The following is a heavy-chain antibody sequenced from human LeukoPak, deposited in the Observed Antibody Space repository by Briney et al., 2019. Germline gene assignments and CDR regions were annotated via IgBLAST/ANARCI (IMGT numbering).Heavy chain of an antibody. CDR2: IYYSGST. Sequence: SETLSLTCTASGGSINSYYWSWIRQPPGKGLEWIGHIYYSGSTNYNPSLKSRVTTSADTSQNQFSLKLSTVTAADTAVYYCAGGLGIFDYWGQGTLVTVSS. CDR3: AGGLGIFDY. J-gene: IGHJ4*02. D-gene: IGHD7-27*01. V-gene: IGHV4-59*01. CDR1: GGSINSYY.